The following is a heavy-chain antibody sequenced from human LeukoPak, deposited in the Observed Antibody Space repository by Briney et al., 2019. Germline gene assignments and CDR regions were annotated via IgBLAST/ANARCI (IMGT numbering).Heavy chain of an antibody. CDR3: AKVPSPRYKANDFGY. V-gene: IGHV3-23*01. CDR1: GFTFGSYG. D-gene: IGHD1-1*01. Sequence: QTGGSLRLSCAASGFTFGSYGMHWVRQAPGKGLEWVSAISGSGGSTYYADSVKGRFTISRDNSKNTLYLQMNSLRAEDTAVYYCAKVPSPRYKANDFGYWGQGTLVTVSS. J-gene: IGHJ4*02. CDR2: ISGSGGST.